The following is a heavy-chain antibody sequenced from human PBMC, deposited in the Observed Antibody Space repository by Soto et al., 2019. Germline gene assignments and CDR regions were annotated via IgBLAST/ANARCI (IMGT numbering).Heavy chain of an antibody. V-gene: IGHV3-48*01. D-gene: IGHD4-17*01. CDR3: AKYDYDNYGGAFEI. Sequence: PGWSLRICCADSVIAFSSYSMKCVQKDPRRWLEWVSYISSSISTVYYADSVKGRFTISRDNAKNSLYLQMNSLRAEDTAVYYCAKYDYDNYGGAFEIWGRGTMVTVSS. J-gene: IGHJ3*02. CDR1: VIAFSSYS. CDR2: ISSSISTV.